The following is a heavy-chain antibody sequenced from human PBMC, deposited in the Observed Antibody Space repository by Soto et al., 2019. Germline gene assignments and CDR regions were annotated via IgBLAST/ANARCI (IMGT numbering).Heavy chain of an antibody. CDR2: IIPIFGTA. V-gene: IGHV1-69*13. CDR1: GGTFSSYA. J-gene: IGHJ5*02. CDR3: AREKDSSGGDNWFDP. Sequence: SVKVSCKASGGTFSSYAISWVRQAPGQGLEWMGGIIPIFGTANYAQKFQGRVTITADESTSTAYMELITLRSEDTAVYYCAREKDSSGGDNWFDPWGQGTPVTVSS. D-gene: IGHD6-19*01.